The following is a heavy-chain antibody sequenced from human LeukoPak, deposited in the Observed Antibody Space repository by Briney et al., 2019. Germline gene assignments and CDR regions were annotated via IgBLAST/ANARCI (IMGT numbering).Heavy chain of an antibody. CDR2: IYHSGST. Sequence: PSETLSLTCTVSGGSISSNSYYWGWIRQPPGKGLEWIGSIYHSGSTYYNPSLKSRVTISVDTSKNQFSLKVSSVTAADTAVYYCARVKDPGGYYYYYYMDIWGKGNTVTVSS. D-gene: IGHD3-16*01. V-gene: IGHV4-39*07. CDR1: GGSISSNSYY. J-gene: IGHJ6*03. CDR3: ARVKDPGGYYYYYYMDI.